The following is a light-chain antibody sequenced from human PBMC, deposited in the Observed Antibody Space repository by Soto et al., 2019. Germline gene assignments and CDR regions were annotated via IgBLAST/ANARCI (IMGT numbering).Light chain of an antibody. Sequence: QSALTQPASVSGSPGQSITISCTGTSSDVGGYNYVSWYQQHPGKAPKLMIYDVSNRPSGVSNRFSGSKSGNTASLTISGLQAEDEADYYCSSYTSSSNLVVFGGGTTVTVL. CDR1: SSDVGGYNY. J-gene: IGLJ2*01. V-gene: IGLV2-14*01. CDR2: DVS. CDR3: SSYTSSSNLVV.